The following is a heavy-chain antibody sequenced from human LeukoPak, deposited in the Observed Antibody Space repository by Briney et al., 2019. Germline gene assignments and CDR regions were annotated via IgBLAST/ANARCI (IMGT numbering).Heavy chain of an antibody. Sequence: PSETLSLTCTVSGGSISSSSYYWGWIRQPPGKGLEWIGSIYYSGSTYYNPSLKSRVTISVDTSKNQFSLKLSSVTAADTAVYYCARAWANSPNDAFDIWGQGTMVTVSS. CDR3: ARAWANSPNDAFDI. CDR1: GGSISSSSYY. D-gene: IGHD2-21*01. J-gene: IGHJ3*02. V-gene: IGHV4-39*07. CDR2: IYYSGST.